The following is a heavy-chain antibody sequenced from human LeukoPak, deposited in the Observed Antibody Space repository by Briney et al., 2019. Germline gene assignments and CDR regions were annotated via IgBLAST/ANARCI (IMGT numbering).Heavy chain of an antibody. CDR2: IKQDGSEK. Sequence: GGSLRLSCAASGFTFDDYGMSWVRQAPGKGLEWVANIKQDGSEKYSVDSVKGRFTISRDNAKKSLYLQMNSLRAEDTAVYYCAISGGTYRPHAFDIWGHGTMVIVSS. CDR1: GFTFDDYG. CDR3: AISGGTYRPHAFDI. J-gene: IGHJ3*02. D-gene: IGHD1-26*01. V-gene: IGHV3-7*01.